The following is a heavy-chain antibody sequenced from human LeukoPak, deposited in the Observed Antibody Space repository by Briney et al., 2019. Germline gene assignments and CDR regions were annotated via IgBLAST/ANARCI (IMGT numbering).Heavy chain of an antibody. V-gene: IGHV4-61*02. CDR1: GGSISSGSYY. CDR2: IYTSGST. Sequence: SETLSLTCTVSGGSISSGSYYWSWIRQPAGKGLEWIGRIYTSGSTKYNPSLKSRVTISVDTSKNQFSLKLSSVTAADTAVYYCARGPSLAAAVNPRSGYYYYMDVWGKGTTVTVSS. D-gene: IGHD6-13*01. J-gene: IGHJ6*03. CDR3: ARGPSLAAAVNPRSGYYYYMDV.